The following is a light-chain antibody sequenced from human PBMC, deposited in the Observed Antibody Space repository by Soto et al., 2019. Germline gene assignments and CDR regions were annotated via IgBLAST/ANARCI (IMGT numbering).Light chain of an antibody. J-gene: IGKJ4*01. CDR3: QQYGSSALT. V-gene: IGKV3-20*01. CDR2: GAS. Sequence: EVVLTQSPGTLSVSPGERASLSCRASQSVSSSYLAWYQQKPGQAPRLLIYGASSRATGIPDRFSGSGSGTDFTLTISRLEPEDFAVYYCQQYGSSALTFGGGTKVDI. CDR1: QSVSSSY.